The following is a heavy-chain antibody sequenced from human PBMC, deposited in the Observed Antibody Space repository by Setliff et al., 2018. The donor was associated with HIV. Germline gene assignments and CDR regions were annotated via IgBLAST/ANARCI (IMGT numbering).Heavy chain of an antibody. D-gene: IGHD3-10*01. V-gene: IGHV1-46*03. CDR1: GYTFTRYY. J-gene: IGHJ4*02. CDR2: INPSGNNT. Sequence: GASVKVSCKASGYTFTRYYMHWVRQAPGQGLEWMGIINPSGNNTTYAQKFQGGVTMTRDTSTSTVYMELSSLRSEDTAVYFCARSGSYYSPFDYWGQGTLVTSPQ. CDR3: ARSGSYYSPFDY.